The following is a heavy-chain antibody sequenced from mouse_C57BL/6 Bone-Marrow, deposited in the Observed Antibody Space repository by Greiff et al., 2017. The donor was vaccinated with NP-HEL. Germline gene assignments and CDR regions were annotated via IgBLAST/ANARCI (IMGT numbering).Heavy chain of an antibody. V-gene: IGHV1-11*01. J-gene: IGHJ2*01. CDR1: GYTFTDHI. CDR2: IYPVSGET. CDR3: GRRIITTVVATDY. Sequence: LMESGAELASPGASVTLSCKASGYTFTDHIMNWVNKRPGQGLEWIGRIYPVSGETNYNQKFMGKATFSVDRSSSTVYMVLNSLTSEDPAVYYCGRRIITTVVATDYWGQGTTLTVSS. D-gene: IGHD1-1*01.